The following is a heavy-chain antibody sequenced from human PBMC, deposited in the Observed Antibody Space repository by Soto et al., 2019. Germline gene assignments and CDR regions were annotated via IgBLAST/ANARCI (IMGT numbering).Heavy chain of an antibody. J-gene: IGHJ3*02. CDR2: VSYDGGNK. CDR1: GSIFSTYA. D-gene: IGHD6-19*01. Sequence: QGPLVESGGGVVQPGRSLRLSCVDSGSIFSTYAMHWVRQAPGKGLEWVAGVSYDGGNKYYAESVEGRFTLSRDKSKSTPTLQMNSLSPEDTAVYFCAKIKRPVAGTDAFDTWGQGTMVIVSA. CDR3: AKIKRPVAGTDAFDT. V-gene: IGHV3-30*18.